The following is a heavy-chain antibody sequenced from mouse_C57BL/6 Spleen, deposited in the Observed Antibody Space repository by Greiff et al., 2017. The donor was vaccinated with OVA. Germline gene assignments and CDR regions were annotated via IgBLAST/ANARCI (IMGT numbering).Heavy chain of an antibody. D-gene: IGHD6-1*01. V-gene: IGHV1-55*01. CDR2: IYPGSGST. Sequence: VQLQQPGAELVKPGASVKMSCKASGYTFTSYWITWVKQRPGQGLEWIGDIYPGSGSTNYNEKFKSKATLTVDTSSSTAYMQLSSLTSEDSAVYCCARGGSSYYYAMDYWGQGTSVTVSS. CDR1: GYTFTSYW. J-gene: IGHJ4*01. CDR3: ARGGSSYYYAMDY.